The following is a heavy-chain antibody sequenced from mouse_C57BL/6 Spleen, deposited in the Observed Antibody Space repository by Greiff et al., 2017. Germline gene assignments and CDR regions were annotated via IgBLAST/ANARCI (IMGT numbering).Heavy chain of an antibody. CDR3: ARSSGVYFDY. Sequence: VQLQQSGAELVKPGASVKLSCTASGFNIKDYYMHWVKQRTEQGLEWIGRIDPEDGETKYAPKFPGKATITADTSANTAYLQLSSLTSKDTAVYYCARSSGVYFDYWGQGTTLTVSS. D-gene: IGHD3-2*02. CDR2: IDPEDGET. J-gene: IGHJ2*01. V-gene: IGHV14-2*01. CDR1: GFNIKDYY.